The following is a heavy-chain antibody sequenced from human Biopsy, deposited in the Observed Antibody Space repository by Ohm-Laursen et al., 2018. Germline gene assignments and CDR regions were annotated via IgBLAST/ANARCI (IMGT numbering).Heavy chain of an antibody. J-gene: IGHJ3*01. V-gene: IGHV4-59*12. Sequence: SETLSLTCTVVSGGSPFTDSITRYYWNWIRQSPGKGLEWIGVVYYTGTTTYNPAFKSRVTLSMDTSNNQLSLSLLSVTAADTAVYFCARDLHGRGPNWGASTGVFDLWGHGTAVTVSS. CDR2: VYYTGTT. CDR1: GGSPFTDSITRYY. CDR3: ARDLHGRGPNWGASTGVFDL. D-gene: IGHD1-26*01.